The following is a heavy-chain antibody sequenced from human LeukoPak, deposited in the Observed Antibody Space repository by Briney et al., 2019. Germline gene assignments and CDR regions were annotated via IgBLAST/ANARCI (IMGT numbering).Heavy chain of an antibody. CDR3: ARVKLRELRYFD. J-gene: IGHJ4*02. D-gene: IGHD3-9*01. Sequence: GGSLRLSCAASGLTASSNYMSWVRQAPGKGLEWVSVIYSGGSTYYADSVKGRFTISRDNSKNTLYLQMNSLRAEDTAVYYCARVKLRELRYFDWGQGTLVTVSS. V-gene: IGHV3-53*01. CDR1: GLTASSNY. CDR2: IYSGGST.